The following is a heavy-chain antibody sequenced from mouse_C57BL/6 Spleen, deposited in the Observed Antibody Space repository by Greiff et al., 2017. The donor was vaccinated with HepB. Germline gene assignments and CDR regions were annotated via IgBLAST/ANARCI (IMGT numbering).Heavy chain of an antibody. D-gene: IGHD4-1*01. J-gene: IGHJ3*01. Sequence: VQLQQPGAELVKPGASVKLSCKASGYTFTSYWMHWVKQRPGQGLEWIGMIHPNSGSTNYNEKFKSKATLTVDKSSSTAYMQLSSLTSEDSAVYYCAREKLTGTGWFAYWGQGTLVTVSA. CDR2: IHPNSGST. CDR1: GYTFTSYW. CDR3: AREKLTGTGWFAY. V-gene: IGHV1-64*01.